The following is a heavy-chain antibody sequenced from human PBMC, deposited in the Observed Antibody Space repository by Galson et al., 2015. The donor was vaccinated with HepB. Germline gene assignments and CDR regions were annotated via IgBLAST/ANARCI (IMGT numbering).Heavy chain of an antibody. D-gene: IGHD3-16*01. Sequence: LTCTISGGSISPYYWSWIRQPPGKGLEWIGYIYYSRSTSYNPSLKSRVSISVDTSKNQFSLRLSSVTAADTAVYYCAREVGGAAPGAGGYYYGMDVWGQGTTVTVSS. V-gene: IGHV4-59*01. CDR3: AREVGGAAPGAGGYYYGMDV. CDR2: IYYSRST. J-gene: IGHJ6*02. CDR1: GGSISPYY.